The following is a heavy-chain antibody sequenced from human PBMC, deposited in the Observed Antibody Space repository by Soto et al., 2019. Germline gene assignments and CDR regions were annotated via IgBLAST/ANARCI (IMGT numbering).Heavy chain of an antibody. D-gene: IGHD3-16*02. CDR2: ISGSGGSGRG. Sequence: EVQLLESGGGLVQPGGSLRLSCVGSGFSFRKYAMNWVRQAPGKGLEWVSGISGSGGSGRGCYADSVKGRFTISRDNSKNTLHLEINTLRAEASEVYYCGKDLADYRSVIDIWGQGTLVTVSS. CDR1: GFSFRKYA. V-gene: IGHV3-23*01. J-gene: IGHJ4*02. CDR3: GKDLADYRSVIDI.